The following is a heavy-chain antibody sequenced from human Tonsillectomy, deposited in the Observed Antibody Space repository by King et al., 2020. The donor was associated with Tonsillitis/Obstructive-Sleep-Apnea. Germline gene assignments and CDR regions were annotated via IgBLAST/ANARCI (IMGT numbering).Heavy chain of an antibody. D-gene: IGHD2-21*01. CDR3: ARSIRDHGDDS. Sequence: LQLQESGPGLVKPSGTLSLACAVSGASIRDNNWWSWVRQSPGRGLEWIGQIYHSGSTSYNPSLKSRVCISVDKSRNQFSLNLTSVTAADTAVYYCARSIRDHGDDSWGQGTLVSVSS. CDR2: IYHSGST. V-gene: IGHV4-4*02. J-gene: IGHJ4*02. CDR1: GASIRDNNW.